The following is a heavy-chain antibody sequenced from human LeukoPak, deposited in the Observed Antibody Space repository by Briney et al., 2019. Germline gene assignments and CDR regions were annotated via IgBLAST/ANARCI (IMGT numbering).Heavy chain of an antibody. CDR3: ARGSFGPDI. D-gene: IGHD3/OR15-3a*01. Sequence: PGGSLRLSCAASGFTFNNFWMHWVRQGPGKGLVWVARSNNKGTETVYADPVKGRFTISRDNAKNTLYLQMNSLRAEDTAIYYCARGSFGPDIWGQGTMVTVSS. CDR2: SNNKGTET. V-gene: IGHV3-74*01. CDR1: GFTFNNFW. J-gene: IGHJ3*02.